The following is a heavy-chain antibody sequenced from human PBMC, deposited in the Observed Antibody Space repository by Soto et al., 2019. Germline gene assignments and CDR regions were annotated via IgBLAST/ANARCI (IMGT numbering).Heavy chain of an antibody. CDR2: INSDGSDS. CDR3: ARGDCVGGTCYSLAGSLYYYMDV. V-gene: IGHV3-74*01. CDR1: GFTFSNYW. Sequence: EVQLVESGGGLVQPGGSLRLSCAASGFTFSNYWMYWVRQAPGKGLVWVSRINSDGSDSSYADSVKGRLTISRDNVKNTLYLQMDSLRAEDTAVYYCARGDCVGGTCYSLAGSLYYYMDVWGKGTTVTVFS. D-gene: IGHD2-15*01. J-gene: IGHJ6*03.